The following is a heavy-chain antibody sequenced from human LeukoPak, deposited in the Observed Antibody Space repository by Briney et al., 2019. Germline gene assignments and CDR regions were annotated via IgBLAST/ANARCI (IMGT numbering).Heavy chain of an antibody. CDR3: ARIAVAGTEP. J-gene: IGHJ5*02. Sequence: ASVKVSCKASGYTFTGYYMHWVRQAPGQGLEWMGWINPNRGGTNYAQNLQGRVTMTRDTSISTAYMDLSRLRAQDTAVYNCARIAVAGTEPWGKGTLVTVSS. D-gene: IGHD6-19*01. V-gene: IGHV1-2*02. CDR1: GYTFTGYY. CDR2: INPNRGGT.